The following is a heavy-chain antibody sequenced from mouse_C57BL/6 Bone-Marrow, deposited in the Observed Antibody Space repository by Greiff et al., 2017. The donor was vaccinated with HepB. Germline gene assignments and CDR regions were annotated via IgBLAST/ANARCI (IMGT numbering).Heavy chain of an antibody. D-gene: IGHD4-1*01. CDR3: ARQGNWDWFAY. Sequence: EVQGVESGGGLVQPGGSLKLSCAASGFTFSDYGMAWVRQAPRKGPEWVAFISNLAYSIYYADTVTGRFTISGENAKNTLYLEMSSLRSEDTAMYYCARQGNWDWFAYWGQGTLVTVSA. CDR1: GFTFSDYG. J-gene: IGHJ3*01. V-gene: IGHV5-15*01. CDR2: ISNLAYSI.